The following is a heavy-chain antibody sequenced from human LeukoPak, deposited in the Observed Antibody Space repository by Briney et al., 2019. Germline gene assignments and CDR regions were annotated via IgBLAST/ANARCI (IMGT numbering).Heavy chain of an antibody. Sequence: GRSLRLSCAASGFTFDDYAMHWVRQAPGKGLEWVSGISWNSGSIGYADSVKGRFTISRDNAKNSLYLQMNSLRAEDTALYYCAKDISAVAGSFDYWGQGTLVTVS. D-gene: IGHD6-19*01. V-gene: IGHV3-9*01. CDR2: ISWNSGSI. J-gene: IGHJ4*02. CDR3: AKDISAVAGSFDY. CDR1: GFTFDDYA.